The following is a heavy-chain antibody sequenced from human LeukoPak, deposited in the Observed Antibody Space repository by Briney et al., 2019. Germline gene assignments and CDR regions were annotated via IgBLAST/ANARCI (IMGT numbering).Heavy chain of an antibody. Sequence: GGSLRLSCAASGFTVSSNYMSWVRQAPGKGLEWVSVIYSGGSTYYADSVKGRFTISRDNSKNTLYLQMNSLRAEDTAVYYCASPGYHYDSSGLRFDYWGQGTLVTVSS. D-gene: IGHD3-22*01. J-gene: IGHJ4*02. V-gene: IGHV3-53*01. CDR3: ASPGYHYDSSGLRFDY. CDR2: IYSGGST. CDR1: GFTVSSNY.